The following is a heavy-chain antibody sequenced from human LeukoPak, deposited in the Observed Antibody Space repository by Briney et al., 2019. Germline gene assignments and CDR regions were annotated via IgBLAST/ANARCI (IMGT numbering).Heavy chain of an antibody. CDR2: IYYSGST. J-gene: IGHJ6*02. CDR1: GGSISSGGYY. D-gene: IGHD3-9*01. V-gene: IGHV4-31*03. Sequence: SQTLSLTCTVSGGSISSGGYYWSWIRQHPGKGLEWIGYIYYSGSTYYNPSLKSRVTISVDTSKNQFSLKLSSVTAADTAVYYCARTRITIGYYGMDVWGQGTTVTVSS. CDR3: ARTRITIGYYGMDV.